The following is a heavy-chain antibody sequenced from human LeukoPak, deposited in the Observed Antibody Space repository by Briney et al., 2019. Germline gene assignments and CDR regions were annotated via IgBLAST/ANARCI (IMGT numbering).Heavy chain of an antibody. V-gene: IGHV3-30*18. D-gene: IGHD2-2*01. CDR2: ISYDGSNK. J-gene: IGHJ4*02. CDR1: GFTFSSYG. Sequence: GGSLRLSCAASGFTFSSYGMHWVRQAPGKGLEWVAVISYDGSNKYYADSVKGRFTISRDNSKNTLYLQMNSLRAEDTAVYYCAKGSHIVVVPAAADYWGQGTLVTVSP. CDR3: AKGSHIVVVPAAADY.